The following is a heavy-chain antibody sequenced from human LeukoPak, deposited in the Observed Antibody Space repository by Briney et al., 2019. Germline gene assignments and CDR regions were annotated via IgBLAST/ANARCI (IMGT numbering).Heavy chain of an antibody. V-gene: IGHV1-2*02. J-gene: IGHJ4*02. CDR1: GYTFTGYY. Sequence: GASVKVSCKASGYTFTGYYMHWVRQAPGQGLEWMGWINPNSGGTNYAQKFQGRVTMTRDTSISTAYMELSRLRFDDTAMYYCARSSGWKYNIDYWGQGTLVTVSS. CDR3: ARSSGWKYNIDY. D-gene: IGHD6-19*01. CDR2: INPNSGGT.